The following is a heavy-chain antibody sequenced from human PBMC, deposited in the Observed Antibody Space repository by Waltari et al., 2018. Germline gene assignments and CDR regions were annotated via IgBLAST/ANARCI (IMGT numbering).Heavy chain of an antibody. CDR3: ATSTGTTPDAFDI. V-gene: IGHV1-2*06. J-gene: IGHJ3*02. Sequence: QVQLVQSGAEVKKPGASVKVSCKASGYTFTGYYMHWVRQAPGQGLEWMGRINPNRGGTNYAQKFQGRVTMTRDTSISTAYMELSRLRSDDTAVYYCATSTGTTPDAFDIWGQGTMVTVSS. D-gene: IGHD1-7*01. CDR1: GYTFTGYY. CDR2: INPNRGGT.